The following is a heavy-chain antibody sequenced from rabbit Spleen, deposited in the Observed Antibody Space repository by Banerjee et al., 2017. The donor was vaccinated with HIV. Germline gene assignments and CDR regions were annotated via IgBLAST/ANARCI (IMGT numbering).Heavy chain of an antibody. CDR1: GFSFNSSYY. J-gene: IGHJ3*01. V-gene: IGHV1S45*01. Sequence: QEQLVESGGGLVQPEGSLTLTCTASGFSFNSSYYMCWVRQAPGRGLEWIACIYFSGDATHYASWAKGRFTISKTSSTTVTLQMTSLTAADTATYFCARSIGSGNNYYKMTVLDLWGQGTLVTVS. CDR3: ARSIGSGNNYYKMTVLDL. D-gene: IGHD4-1*01. CDR2: IYFSGDAT.